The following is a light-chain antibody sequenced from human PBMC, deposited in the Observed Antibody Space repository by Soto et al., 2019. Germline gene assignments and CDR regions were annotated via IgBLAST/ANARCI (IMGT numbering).Light chain of an antibody. J-gene: IGKJ3*01. V-gene: IGKV1-39*01. CDR2: AAS. CDR3: QQSYSTPFT. CDR1: QSISSY. Sequence: DIQMTQSPSSLSASVGDRVTITCRASQSISSYLNWYQQKPGKAPKLLIYAASSLQSEVPSKFSGSGSGTDFTLTIHSLQPEDFATYYCQQSYSTPFTFGPGTKVDIK.